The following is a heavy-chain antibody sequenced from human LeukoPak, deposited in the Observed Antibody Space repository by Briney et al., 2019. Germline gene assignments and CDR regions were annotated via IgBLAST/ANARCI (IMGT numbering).Heavy chain of an antibody. CDR3: ARESEGSYVDSEIDY. V-gene: IGHV3-30*02. CDR1: GLTFTNYI. D-gene: IGHD3-16*01. CDR2: IRPEGIID. J-gene: IGHJ4*02. Sequence: GGSLRLSCAASGLTFTNYIMHWVRQSPGKGWGGVAFIRPEGIIDHYADSVKGRFTISRHNSKNTLYLQMNTLRPDDTAVYYCARESEGSYVDSEIDYWGQGTLVTVSS.